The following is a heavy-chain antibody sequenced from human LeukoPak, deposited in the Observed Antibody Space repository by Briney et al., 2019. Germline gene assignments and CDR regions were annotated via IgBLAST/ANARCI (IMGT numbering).Heavy chain of an antibody. CDR1: GGSISSSSFY. CDR3: ARLYGDFYGDYY. J-gene: IGHJ4*02. Sequence: SQTLSLTCSVSGGSISSSSFYWGWIRQPPGKGLEWIGSIYHSGSTFYNPSLKSRVAISVDTSKNQFSLKLSSVTAADTAVYFCARLYGDFYGDYYWGQGTLVTVSS. D-gene: IGHD4-17*01. CDR2: IYHSGST. V-gene: IGHV4-39*01.